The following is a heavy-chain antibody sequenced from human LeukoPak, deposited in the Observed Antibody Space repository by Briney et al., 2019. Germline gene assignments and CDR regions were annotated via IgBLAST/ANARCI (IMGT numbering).Heavy chain of an antibody. J-gene: IGHJ6*03. CDR3: ARANRHRWEPTYHYYYMDV. D-gene: IGHD1-26*01. Sequence: PSETLSLTCTVSGGSISSYYWSWIRQPPGKGLEWIGYIYYSGSTNYNPSLKSRVTISVDTSKNQFSLKLSSVTAADTAVYYCARANRHRWEPTYHYYYMDVWGKGTTVTVSS. V-gene: IGHV4-59*01. CDR2: IYYSGST. CDR1: GGSISSYY.